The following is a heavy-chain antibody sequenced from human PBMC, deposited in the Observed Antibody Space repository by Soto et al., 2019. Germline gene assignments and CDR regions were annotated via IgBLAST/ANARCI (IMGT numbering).Heavy chain of an antibody. CDR1: GSSLNDFQ. CDR3: ARSNTRSGGSDY. CDR2: IYFGRPTH. D-gene: IGHD6-25*01. Sequence: QVQLQESGPGLVKPSETLSLTCTVSGSSLNDFQWIWIRQPPCKGLEWIGFIYFGRPTHSDNPSLKSRVTIALHTSKSQVSLKLASVTAADTAVYFCARSNTRSGGSDYWGHGSLVTVSS. V-gene: IGHV4-59*12. J-gene: IGHJ4*01.